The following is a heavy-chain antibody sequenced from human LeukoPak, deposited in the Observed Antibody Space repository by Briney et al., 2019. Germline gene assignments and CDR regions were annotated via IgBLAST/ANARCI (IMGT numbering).Heavy chain of an antibody. J-gene: IGHJ4*02. CDR3: ARHAVYAGSGWAFDF. CDR1: GGSISPYY. CDR2: IFYTGSGST. Sequence: SETLSLTCTVSGGSISPYYWSWIRQPPGKGLEWIGYIFYTGSGSTSHNPSLKSRVTISVDTSKNQFSLNLNSVTAADTAVYYCARHAVYAGSGWAFDFWGQGTLSPSSQ. D-gene: IGHD6-19*01. V-gene: IGHV4-59*08.